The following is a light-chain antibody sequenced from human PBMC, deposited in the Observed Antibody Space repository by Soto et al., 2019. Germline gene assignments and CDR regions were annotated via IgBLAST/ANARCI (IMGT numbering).Light chain of an antibody. CDR2: GAS. V-gene: IGKV3-20*01. CDR3: QQYGSPLT. Sequence: VLTQSPATLSLSPGERATLSCTTNEPFNSPYLAWYQQKPGQAPRLLIYGASNRATGIPDRFSGSGSGADFTLTISRLEPEDFAVYYCQQYGSPLTFGGGTKEEI. CDR1: EPFNSPY. J-gene: IGKJ4*01.